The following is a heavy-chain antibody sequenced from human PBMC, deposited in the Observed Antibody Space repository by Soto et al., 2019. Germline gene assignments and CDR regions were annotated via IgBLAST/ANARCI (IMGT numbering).Heavy chain of an antibody. V-gene: IGHV3-23*01. J-gene: IGHJ3*02. CDR1: GFTFSSYA. CDR2: ISGNSGST. D-gene: IGHD2-2*01. CDR3: AKDLVVVPAALDAFDI. Sequence: LRLSCAASGFTFSSYAMTWVRQAPGKGLEWVSTISGNSGSTYYADSVKGHFTISRDNSKNTLYLQMNSLRAEDTAVYYCAKDLVVVPAALDAFDIWGQGTMVTVSS.